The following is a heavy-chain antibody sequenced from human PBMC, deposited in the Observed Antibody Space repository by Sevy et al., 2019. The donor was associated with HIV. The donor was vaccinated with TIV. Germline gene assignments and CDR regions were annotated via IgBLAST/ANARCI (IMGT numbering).Heavy chain of an antibody. CDR3: AKDMFPPSGDWSSFPLLVFDP. CDR1: GFTFDDYA. J-gene: IGHJ5*02. Sequence: GGSLRLSCAASGFTFDDYAMHWVRQAPGKGLEWVSGISWNSGSIGYADSVKGRFTISRDNAKNSLYLQMNSLRAEDTALYYCAKDMFPPSGDWSSFPLLVFDPWGQRTLVTVSS. V-gene: IGHV3-9*01. CDR2: ISWNSGSI. D-gene: IGHD1-1*01.